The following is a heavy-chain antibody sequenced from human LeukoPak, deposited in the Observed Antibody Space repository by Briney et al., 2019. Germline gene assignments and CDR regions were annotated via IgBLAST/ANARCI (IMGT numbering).Heavy chain of an antibody. D-gene: IGHD2-2*02. CDR2: IYSGGST. J-gene: IGHJ4*02. CDR3: VISPNTYYFDY. Sequence: GGSLRLSCAASGVTVSSHYMSWVRQAPGKGLEWVSVIYSGGSTYYADSVKGRFTISRDSSKNTLYLQMNSLRAEDTAVYYCVISPNTYYFDYWGQGTLGSVSS. CDR1: GVTVSSHY. V-gene: IGHV3-53*01.